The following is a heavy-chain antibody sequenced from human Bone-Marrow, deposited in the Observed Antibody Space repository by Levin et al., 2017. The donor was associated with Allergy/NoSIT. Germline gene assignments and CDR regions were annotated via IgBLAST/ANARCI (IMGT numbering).Heavy chain of an antibody. CDR3: AGKYQVPTGHYGLDL. CDR2: IYSSGYT. J-gene: IGHJ6*02. V-gene: IGHV3-53*01. CDR1: GFIISNNY. Sequence: HPGGSLILSCVASGFIISNNYMSWLRQAPGKGLEWVSVIYSSGYTGHADSVKGRFTISRDNSKNTVFLQMNSLRADDTAVYYCAGKYQVPTGHYGLDLWGQGATVSVSS. D-gene: IGHD2-2*01.